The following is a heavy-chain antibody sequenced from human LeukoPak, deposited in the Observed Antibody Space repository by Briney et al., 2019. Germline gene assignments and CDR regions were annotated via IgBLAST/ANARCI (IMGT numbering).Heavy chain of an antibody. CDR2: IYYSGST. J-gene: IGHJ5*02. V-gene: IGHV4-31*11. D-gene: IGHD2-15*01. CDR3: ATVDPGNWFDP. Sequence: TLSLTCGVSGGSISSGGFSWSWIRQPPGKGLEWIGYIYYSGSTYYNPSLKSRVTISVDTSKNQFSLKLSSVTAADTAVYYCATVDPGNWFDPWGQGTLVTVSS. CDR1: GGSISSGGFS.